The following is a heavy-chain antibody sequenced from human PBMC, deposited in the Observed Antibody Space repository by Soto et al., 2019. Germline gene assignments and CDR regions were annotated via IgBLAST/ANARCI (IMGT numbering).Heavy chain of an antibody. J-gene: IGHJ4*02. CDR1: GYTFTTNG. Sequence: QVQLVQSGAEVKKPGASVKVSCKAAGYTFTTNGISWVRQAPGQGLEWMGWINGYNGNTHYAQKFQDRVTMTADTSTSTAYMELRSLRSDDTAVYYCARDPMTGYLQFDYGGQGTLVTVSS. V-gene: IGHV1-18*01. D-gene: IGHD3-9*01. CDR3: ARDPMTGYLQFDY. CDR2: INGYNGNT.